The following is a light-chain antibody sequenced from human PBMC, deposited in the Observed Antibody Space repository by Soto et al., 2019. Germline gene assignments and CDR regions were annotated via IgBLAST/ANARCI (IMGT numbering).Light chain of an antibody. CDR2: GAS. V-gene: IGKV3-20*01. Sequence: EIVLTQSPGTLSLSPGDRATLSCRASQSVSTNYLAWYQQSLGQAPRLLIYGASSRATGIPDRFSGNGSGTDFTLTISRLEPEDFGVYYCQQYGSTPFTFGPGPKVDIK. CDR3: QQYGSTPFT. CDR1: QSVSTNY. J-gene: IGKJ3*01.